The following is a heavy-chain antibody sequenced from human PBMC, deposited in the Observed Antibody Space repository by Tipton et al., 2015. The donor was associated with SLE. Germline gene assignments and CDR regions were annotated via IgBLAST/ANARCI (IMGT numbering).Heavy chain of an antibody. V-gene: IGHV4-39*07. D-gene: IGHD6-19*01. Sequence: TLSLTCTVSGASINSNSYFWAWIRQPPGKGLEWVGHTYYSASTYYNPSLESRVTISVDTSENQFSLNLSSVTAADTAVYYCARHQSSGPEPYYWGQGTLVTVSS. CDR2: TYYSAST. CDR3: ARHQSSGPEPYY. J-gene: IGHJ4*02. CDR1: GASINSNSYF.